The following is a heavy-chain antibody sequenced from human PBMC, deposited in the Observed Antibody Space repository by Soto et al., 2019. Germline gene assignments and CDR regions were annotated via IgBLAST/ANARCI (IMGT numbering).Heavy chain of an antibody. CDR2: IYYSGST. D-gene: IGHD4-17*01. J-gene: IGHJ6*03. CDR3: ARVSTTVTPYYYYYYYMDV. Sequence: PSETLSLTCTVSGGSISSYYWSWIRQPPGKGLEWIGYIYYSGSTNYNPSLKSRVTISVDTSKNQFSLKLSSVTAADTAVYYCARVSTTVTPYYYYYYYMDVWGKGTTVTVSS. V-gene: IGHV4-59*12. CDR1: GGSISSYY.